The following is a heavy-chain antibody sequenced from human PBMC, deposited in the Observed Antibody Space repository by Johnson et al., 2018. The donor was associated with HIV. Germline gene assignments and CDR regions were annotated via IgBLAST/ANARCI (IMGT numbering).Heavy chain of an antibody. D-gene: IGHD5-24*01. V-gene: IGHV3-23*04. Sequence: VQLVESGGGLVQPGGSLRLSCAASGFTFSSYAMDWVRQTPGKGLAWVSAVSAGGDNTYYADSVKGRFTISRDNSKNTLYLQMNSLRAEDTAVYYCAREGGDGYSPSAFDIWGQGTMVTVSS. J-gene: IGHJ3*02. CDR3: AREGGDGYSPSAFDI. CDR1: GFTFSSYA. CDR2: VSAGGDNT.